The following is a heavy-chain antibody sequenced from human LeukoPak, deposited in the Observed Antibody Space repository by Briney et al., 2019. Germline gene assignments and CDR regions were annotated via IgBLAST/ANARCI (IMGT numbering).Heavy chain of an antibody. CDR3: ARHGRVAGIGYY. CDR1: GGSFSGYY. D-gene: IGHD6-19*01. CDR2: IYYSGST. V-gene: IGHV4-39*01. Sequence: SETLSLTCAVYGGSFSGYYWCWIRQPPGKGLEWIGSIYYSGSTYYDPSLKSRVTISVDTSKNQFSLKLSSVTAADTAVYYCARHGRVAGIGYYWGQGTLVTVSS. J-gene: IGHJ4*02.